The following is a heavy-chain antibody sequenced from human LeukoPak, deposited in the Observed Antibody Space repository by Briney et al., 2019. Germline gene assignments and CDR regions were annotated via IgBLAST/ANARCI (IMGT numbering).Heavy chain of an antibody. Sequence: GGSLRLYCAASGFTFSYYGMHWVRQAPGKGLEWVAFIRYDGSNKYYADSVKGRFTISRDNSNNTLYLQMNSLRAEDTAVYYCAKDHLLYTSGWYPPDYWGQGTLVTVTS. D-gene: IGHD6-19*01. J-gene: IGHJ4*02. CDR3: AKDHLLYTSGWYPPDY. CDR1: GFTFSYYG. CDR2: IRYDGSNK. V-gene: IGHV3-30*02.